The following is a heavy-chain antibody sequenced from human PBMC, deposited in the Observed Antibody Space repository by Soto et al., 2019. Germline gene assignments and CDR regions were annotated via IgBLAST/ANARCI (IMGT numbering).Heavy chain of an antibody. CDR3: ARLDGASPDALDF. V-gene: IGHV5-10-1*01. CDR1: GYNFNTFW. CDR2: IDPSDSYS. Sequence: PGESLKISCKGSGYNFNTFWISWLRQMPGKGLEWMGRIDPSDSYSDYSPSFKGHVSISSDKSVTTAYLTWSSLKASDTAIYYCARLDGASPDALDFWGPGTRVTVSS. J-gene: IGHJ3*01. D-gene: IGHD2-2*01.